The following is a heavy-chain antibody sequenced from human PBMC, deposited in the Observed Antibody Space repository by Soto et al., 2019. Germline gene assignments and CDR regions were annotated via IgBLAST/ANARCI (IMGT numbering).Heavy chain of an antibody. CDR3: AGTSGIAARADWAAFDY. J-gene: IGHJ4*02. CDR2: IYSGGST. Sequence: GGFLRLSCAASGFTFSSNYMSWVRQAPGKGLEWVSVIYSGGSTYYADSVKGRFTISRHNSKNTLYLQMNSLRAEDTAVYYCAGTSGIAARADWAAFDYWGQGTLVTVSS. V-gene: IGHV3-53*04. D-gene: IGHD6-6*01. CDR1: GFTFSSNY.